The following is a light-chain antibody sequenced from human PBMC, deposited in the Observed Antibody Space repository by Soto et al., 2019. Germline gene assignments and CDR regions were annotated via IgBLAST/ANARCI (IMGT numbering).Light chain of an antibody. CDR1: SSALGDFNF. CDR3: SSYTGASTLGV. J-gene: IGLJ1*01. V-gene: IGLV2-14*03. Sequence: QSALAQPASVSGSPGQSITISCTGTSSALGDFNFVSWYQHHPGKAPKLIIFDVTTRPSGVSARFSGSKSGNTASLTISGLQAEDAADYYCSSYTGASTLGVFGTGTKLTVL. CDR2: DVT.